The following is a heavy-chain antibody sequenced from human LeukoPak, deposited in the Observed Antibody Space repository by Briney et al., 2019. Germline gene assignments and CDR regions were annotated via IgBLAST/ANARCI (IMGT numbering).Heavy chain of an antibody. V-gene: IGHV3-48*01. J-gene: IGHJ6*03. CDR2: ISSSSSTI. CDR3: ARDDLGPFGLVGATYYYYYMDV. CDR1: GFTFSSYS. D-gene: IGHD1-26*01. Sequence: PGGSLRLSCAASGFTFSSYSMNWVRQAPGKGLEWVSYISSSSSTIYYADSVKGRFTISRDNAKNSLYLQMNSLRAEDTAVYYCARDDLGPFGLVGATYYYYYMDVWGKGTTVTVSS.